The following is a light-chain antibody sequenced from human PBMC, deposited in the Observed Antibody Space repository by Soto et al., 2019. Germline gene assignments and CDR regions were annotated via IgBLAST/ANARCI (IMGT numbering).Light chain of an antibody. Sequence: EIVMTQSPATLSVSPGERATLSCRASQSIGTNLAWYQQKPGQAPRLLIYAASTRATGIPATFSGSGSGTEFSLTISSLQSEDFAVYYCQHYYNWPRTFGQGTKVDI. J-gene: IGKJ1*01. CDR1: QSIGTN. CDR3: QHYYNWPRT. V-gene: IGKV3-15*01. CDR2: AAS.